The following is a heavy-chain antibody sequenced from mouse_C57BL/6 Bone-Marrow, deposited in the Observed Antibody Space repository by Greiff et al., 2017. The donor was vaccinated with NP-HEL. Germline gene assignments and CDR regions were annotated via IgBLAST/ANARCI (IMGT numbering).Heavy chain of an antibody. D-gene: IGHD2-4*01. J-gene: IGHJ3*01. CDR2: ISSGGGYT. CDR3: ASPYDYDVAWFAY. Sequence: EVKLMESGGDLVKPGGSLKLSCAASGFTFSSYGMSWVRQTPDKRLEWVAPISSGGGYTYYPDRVKGRFTISRDNAKNTLYLQMSSLNSEDTAMYYCASPYDYDVAWFAYWGQGTLVTVSA. V-gene: IGHV5-6*01. CDR1: GFTFSSYG.